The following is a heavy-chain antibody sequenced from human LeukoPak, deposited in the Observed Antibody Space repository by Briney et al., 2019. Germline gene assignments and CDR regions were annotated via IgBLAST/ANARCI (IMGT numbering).Heavy chain of an antibody. D-gene: IGHD4-17*01. V-gene: IGHV4-34*01. CDR2: INHSGST. CDR1: GGSFSGYY. Sequence: PSETLSLTCAVYGGSFSGYYWSWIRQPPGKGLEWIGEINHSGSTNYNPSLKSRVTISVDTSKNQFSLKLSSVTAADTAVHYCASITLVTTQGSWGQGTLVTVSS. J-gene: IGHJ4*02. CDR3: ASITLVTTQGS.